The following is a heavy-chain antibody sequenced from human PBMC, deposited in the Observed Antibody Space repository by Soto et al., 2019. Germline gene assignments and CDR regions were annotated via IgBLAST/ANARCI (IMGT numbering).Heavy chain of an antibody. CDR1: GFSLSNARMG. V-gene: IGHV2-26*01. CDR2: IFSNDEK. J-gene: IGHJ4*02. CDR3: ARNLYDDSSGYYHDY. D-gene: IGHD3-22*01. Sequence: QVTLKESGPVLVKPTETLTLTCTDSGFSLSNARMGVSWIRQPPGKALEWLAHIFSNDEKSYSTSLKSRLTISKDTSKSQVVLTMTNMDPVDTATYYCARNLYDDSSGYYHDYWGQGTLVTVSS.